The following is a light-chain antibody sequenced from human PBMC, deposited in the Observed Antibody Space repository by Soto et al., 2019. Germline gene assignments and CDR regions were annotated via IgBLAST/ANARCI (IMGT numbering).Light chain of an antibody. J-gene: IGLJ1*01. CDR2: ANN. CDR1: NSDIGAGYD. CDR3: QSYDRSLRGV. Sequence: QSVLTQPPSVSGAPRQRVTISCTGSNSDIGAGYDVHWYQQLPGTAPKLVIYANNNRPSGVPDRFSASKSGTSASLAITGLQADDEADYYCQSYDRSLRGVFGTGTKLTVL. V-gene: IGLV1-40*01.